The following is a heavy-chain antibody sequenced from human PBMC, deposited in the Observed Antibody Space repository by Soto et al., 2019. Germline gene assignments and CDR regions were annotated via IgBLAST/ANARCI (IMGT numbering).Heavy chain of an antibody. Sequence: SETLSLTCAVYGGSFSGYYWSWIRQPPGKGLEWIGEINHSGSTNYNPSLKSRVTISVDTSKNQFSLKLSSVTAADTAVYYCARLYSSSRYWGFRYYYYMDVWGKGTTVTVSS. CDR3: ARLYSSSRYWGFRYYYYMDV. J-gene: IGHJ6*03. CDR1: GGSFSGYY. CDR2: INHSGST. V-gene: IGHV4-34*01. D-gene: IGHD6-13*01.